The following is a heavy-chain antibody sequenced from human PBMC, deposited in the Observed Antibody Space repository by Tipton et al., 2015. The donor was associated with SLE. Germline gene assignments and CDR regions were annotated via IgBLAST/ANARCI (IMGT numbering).Heavy chain of an antibody. D-gene: IGHD3-22*01. J-gene: IGHJ6*03. CDR2: INRSGST. Sequence: LRLSCAVYGGSFSGYYWSWIRQPPGKGLEWIGEINRSGSTNYNPSLKSRVTISVDTSKNQFSLKLTSVTAADTAVYYCARVLFSIVAIPGTSYYYSYMVVWVKGTTVTVSS. CDR1: GGSFSGYY. CDR3: ARVLFSIVAIPGTSYYYSYMVV. V-gene: IGHV4-34*01.